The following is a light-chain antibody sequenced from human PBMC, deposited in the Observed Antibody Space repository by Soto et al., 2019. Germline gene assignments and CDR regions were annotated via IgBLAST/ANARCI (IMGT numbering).Light chain of an antibody. Sequence: QSVLTQPASVSGSPGQSITISCTGTSSDVGGYNYVSWYQQHPGKAPKHMIYEVSNRPSGVSNRFSGSKSGNTASLTISGLQAEDEADYYCSSYTTISTLEVFGGGTKLTVL. CDR2: EVS. J-gene: IGLJ3*02. CDR3: SSYTTISTLEV. V-gene: IGLV2-14*01. CDR1: SSDVGGYNY.